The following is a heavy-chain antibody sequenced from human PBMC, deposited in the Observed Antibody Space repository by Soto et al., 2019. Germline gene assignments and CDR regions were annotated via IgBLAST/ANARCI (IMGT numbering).Heavy chain of an antibody. CDR3: ARGPGVGTAMVLSYYYYYMAV. CDR1: SGSISSSNW. CDR2: IYHSGST. Sequence: PSETLSLTCAVSSGSISSSNWWSWVRQPPGKGLEWIGEIYHSGSTNYNPSLKSRVTISVDKSKNQFSLKLSSVTAADTAVYYCARGPGVGTAMVLSYYYYYMAVWGKGTTVTVSS. J-gene: IGHJ6*03. D-gene: IGHD5-18*01. V-gene: IGHV4-4*02.